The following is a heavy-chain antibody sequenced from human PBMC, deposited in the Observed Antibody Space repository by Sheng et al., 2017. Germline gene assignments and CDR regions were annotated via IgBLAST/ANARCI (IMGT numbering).Heavy chain of an antibody. CDR1: GGSISSSSYY. D-gene: IGHD3-3*01. CDR3: ARGRYDFWSGYYY. J-gene: IGHJ4*02. CDR2: IYHSGST. V-gene: IGHV4-39*07. Sequence: QLQLQESGPGLVKPSETLSLTCTVSGGSISSSSYYWGWIRQPPGKGLEWIGSIYHSGSTYYNPSLKSRVTISVDTSKNQFYLKLSSVTAADTAVYYCARGRYDFWSGYYYWGQGTLVTVSS.